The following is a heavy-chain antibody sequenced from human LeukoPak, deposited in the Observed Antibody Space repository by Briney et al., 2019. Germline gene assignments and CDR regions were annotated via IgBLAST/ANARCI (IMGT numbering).Heavy chain of an antibody. V-gene: IGHV3-20*03. D-gene: IGHD6-13*01. J-gene: IGHJ4*02. CDR1: GFTFDDYG. CDR3: AKDKGVAGIAAAGTFDY. CDR2: INWNGGST. Sequence: PGGSLRLSFAASGFTFDDYGMSWVRQAPGKGLEWVSGINWNGGSTGYADSVKGRFTISRDNAKNSLYLQMNSLRAEDTALYYCAKDKGVAGIAAAGTFDYWGQGTLVTVSS.